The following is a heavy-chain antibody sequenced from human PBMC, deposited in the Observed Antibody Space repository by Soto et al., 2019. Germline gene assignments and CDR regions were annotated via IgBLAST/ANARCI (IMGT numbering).Heavy chain of an antibody. CDR2: INPLNGNT. D-gene: IGHD2-15*01. V-gene: IGHV1-18*01. CDR3: ARDSQLGY. Sequence: QPQLVQSGPEVKKSGASVKVSCKASGYTFINYGVSWVRQAPGQGLEWMGWINPLNGNTNYTQKFQCRITMTTDTSTNTAYMEVRSLRSDDTAGFYCARDSQLGYWGQGNLVSVSS. CDR1: GYTFINYG. J-gene: IGHJ4*02.